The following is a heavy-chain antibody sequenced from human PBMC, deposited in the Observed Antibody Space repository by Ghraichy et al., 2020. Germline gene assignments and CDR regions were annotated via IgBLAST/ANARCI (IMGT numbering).Heavy chain of an antibody. CDR3: ARDPGYCSGGRCYLEQFDC. CDR2: IDSSSSYI. D-gene: IGHD2-15*01. V-gene: IGHV3-21*01. CDR1: GFTFSSYA. J-gene: IGHJ4*02. Sequence: GGSLRLSCAASGFTFSSYAMSWVRQAPGKGLEWVSFIDSSSSYIEYGDSVKGRFTVSRDNAKNSLYLQMNSLRAEDTAVYYCARDPGYCSGGRCYLEQFDCWGQGTLVTVSS.